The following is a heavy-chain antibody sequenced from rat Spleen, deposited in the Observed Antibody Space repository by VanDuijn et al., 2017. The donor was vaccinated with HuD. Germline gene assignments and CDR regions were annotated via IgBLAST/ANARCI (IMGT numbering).Heavy chain of an antibody. CDR2: IDTGGGT. V-gene: IGHV5-25*01. CDR1: GFNFSSYY. J-gene: IGHJ2*01. CDR3: TREDSMGTFDY. Sequence: EVQLVESGGGLVQPGRSMRLSCAASGFNFSSYYMAWVRQAPTKGLEWVASIDTGGGTYYPDSVMGRFTISRDNAKSILYLQMNSLRSEDTATYYCTREDSMGTFDYWGQGVMVTVSS. D-gene: IGHD1-7*01.